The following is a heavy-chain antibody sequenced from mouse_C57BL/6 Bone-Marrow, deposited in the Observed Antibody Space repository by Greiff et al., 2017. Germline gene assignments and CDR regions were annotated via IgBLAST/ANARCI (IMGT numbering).Heavy chain of an antibody. CDR3: ARVTTRYYYAMDY. V-gene: IGHV1-64*01. Sequence: VKQRPGQGLEWIGMIHPNSGSTNYNEKFKSKATLTVDKSSSTAYMQLSSLTSEDSAVYYCARVTTRYYYAMDYWGQGTSVTVSS. D-gene: IGHD2-3*01. J-gene: IGHJ4*01. CDR2: IHPNSGST.